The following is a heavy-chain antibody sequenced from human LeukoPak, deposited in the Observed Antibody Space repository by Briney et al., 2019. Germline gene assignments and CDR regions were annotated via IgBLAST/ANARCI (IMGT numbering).Heavy chain of an antibody. V-gene: IGHV3-21*01. D-gene: IGHD6-13*01. CDR3: ARDTIAAAGSGAFDI. J-gene: IGHJ3*02. Sequence: GGSLRLSCAASRFTFSTYSMNRVRQAPGKGLEWVSSISSGSSYIYYADSVKGRFTISRDNAKNSPYLQMNSLRAEDTAVYYCARDTIAAAGSGAFDIWGQGTMVTVSS. CDR2: ISSGSSYI. CDR1: RFTFSTYS.